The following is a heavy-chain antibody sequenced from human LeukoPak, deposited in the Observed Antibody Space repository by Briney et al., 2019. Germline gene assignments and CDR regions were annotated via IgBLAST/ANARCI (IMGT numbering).Heavy chain of an antibody. D-gene: IGHD3-10*01. V-gene: IGHV3-7*03. CDR3: APQRFGY. J-gene: IGHJ4*02. CDR2: INQDGSQK. CDR1: GFTFSIYW. Sequence: GGSLRLSCAASGFTFSIYWMSWVRQAPGKGLEWVANINQDGSQKYYVDSVKGRFTISRDSAKNSFFLQMSSLRAEDTAVYYCAPQRFGYWGQGTLVTVSS.